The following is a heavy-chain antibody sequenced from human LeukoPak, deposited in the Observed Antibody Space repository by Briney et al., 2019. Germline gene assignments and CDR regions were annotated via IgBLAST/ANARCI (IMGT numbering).Heavy chain of an antibody. CDR1: GFTFSSYA. V-gene: IGHV3-30-3*01. D-gene: IGHD4-11*01. CDR2: ISYDGSNK. J-gene: IGHJ4*02. Sequence: PGGSLRLSCAASGFTFSSYAMHWVRQAPGKGLEWVAVISYDGSNKYYADSVKGRFTISRDNSKNTLYLQMNSLRAEDTAVYCCARESSRVTAFDYWGQGTLVTVSS. CDR3: ARESSRVTAFDY.